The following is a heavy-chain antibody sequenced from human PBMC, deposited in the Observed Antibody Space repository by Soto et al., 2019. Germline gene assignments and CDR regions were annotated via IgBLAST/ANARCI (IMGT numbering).Heavy chain of an antibody. D-gene: IGHD1-1*01. J-gene: IGHJ6*02. Sequence: QVQLVDSGGGVVQPGRSLRLSCSASGFIFGTYGMDWVRQAPGKGLEWVALISYDGNKEFYADSVKGRFTISRDKSTNTLYPQMNSLKPEDTAMYYCAKETATSVDYYYFYGLDVWGPGTTVSVAS. CDR3: AKETATSVDYYYFYGLDV. CDR1: GFIFGTYG. CDR2: ISYDGNKE. V-gene: IGHV3-30*18.